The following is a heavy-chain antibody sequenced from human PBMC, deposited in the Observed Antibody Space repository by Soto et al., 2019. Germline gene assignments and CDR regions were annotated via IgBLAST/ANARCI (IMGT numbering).Heavy chain of an antibody. J-gene: IGHJ3*02. Sequence: GGSLRLSCAASGFTFSNYAMTWVRQAPGKGLECVSSISGSSSSTYYADSVKGRFTISRDNSKNTLYLQMNSLRAEDTAVYYCAKDRVVITTSCAFDIWGQGTMVTVSS. D-gene: IGHD3-22*01. CDR2: ISGSSSST. CDR3: AKDRVVITTSCAFDI. CDR1: GFTFSNYA. V-gene: IGHV3-23*01.